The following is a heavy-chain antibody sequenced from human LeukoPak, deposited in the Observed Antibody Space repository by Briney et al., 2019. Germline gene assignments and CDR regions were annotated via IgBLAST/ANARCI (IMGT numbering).Heavy chain of an antibody. Sequence: SETLSLTCTVSGGSISSGSYYWSWIRQPAGKGLEWIGRIYTSGSTNYNPSLKSRVTISVDTSKNQFSLKLSSVTAADTAVYYCARGLCRLCRLTGYYTANRGNWFDPWGQGTLVTVSS. CDR2: IYTSGST. CDR3: ARGLCRLCRLTGYYTANRGNWFDP. V-gene: IGHV4-61*02. CDR1: GGSISSGSYY. J-gene: IGHJ5*02. D-gene: IGHD3-9*01.